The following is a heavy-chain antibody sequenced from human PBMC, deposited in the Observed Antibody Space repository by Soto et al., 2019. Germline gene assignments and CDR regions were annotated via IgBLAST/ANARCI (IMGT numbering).Heavy chain of an antibody. CDR3: ARDRSSGWSRPPCTTYYFDY. CDR1: GYTFTSYY. D-gene: IGHD6-19*01. J-gene: IGHJ4*02. Sequence: SVKVTFKASGYTFTSYYMHWLRQAPGQGREGMGIINPSGGSTSYAQKFQGRVTMTGDTTTSTVYMEMSSLRSEDTAVYYCARDRSSGWSRPPCTTYYFDYWGQGTLVTVSS. V-gene: IGHV1-46*01. CDR2: INPSGGST.